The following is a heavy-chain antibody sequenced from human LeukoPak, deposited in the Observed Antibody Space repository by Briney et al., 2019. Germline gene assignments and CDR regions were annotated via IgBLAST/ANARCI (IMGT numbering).Heavy chain of an antibody. J-gene: IGHJ4*02. CDR2: ISYDGSNK. CDR1: GFTFSSYG. V-gene: IGHV3-30*18. CDR3: AKSSSWYFDY. Sequence: GGSPRLSCAATGFTFSSYGMHWVRKAPGKGLEWVAVISYDGSNKYYADSVKGRFTISRDNSKNTLYLQMNSLRAEDTAVYYCAKSSSWYFDYWGQGTLVTVSS. D-gene: IGHD6-13*01.